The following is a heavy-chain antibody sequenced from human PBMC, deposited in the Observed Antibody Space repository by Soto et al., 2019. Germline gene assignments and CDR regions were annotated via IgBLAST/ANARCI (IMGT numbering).Heavy chain of an antibody. Sequence: QVQLLESGGGVVQPETSLRLSCAASGSEFTFKNYGIHWVRQAPGKGLEWVAVIWHDGSQKYYADSVRGRFTISRDNSKNTVCLQMNSLRAEDTAVYYCEGRDDPLQIWGQGTMVTVSS. CDR3: EGRDDPLQI. CDR1: GSEFTFKNYG. J-gene: IGHJ3*02. V-gene: IGHV3-33*01. CDR2: IWHDGSQK.